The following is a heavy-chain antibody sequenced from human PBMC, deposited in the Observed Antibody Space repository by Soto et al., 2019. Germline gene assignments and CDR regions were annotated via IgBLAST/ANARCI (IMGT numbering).Heavy chain of an antibody. CDR1: GFRFNDYA. V-gene: IGHV3-30*18. D-gene: IGHD3-16*01. CDR2: ISYDGSNP. Sequence: QVQLVESGGGVVQPGGSLRLSCVASGFRFNDYAMHWVLQAPGKGLEWVAVISYDGSNPYYAESVRGRFTISRDNSKSSLSLQMDSLRGEDTAVYYCAKRGAVGFYFDYWGQGALVTVSS. CDR3: AKRGAVGFYFDY. J-gene: IGHJ4*02.